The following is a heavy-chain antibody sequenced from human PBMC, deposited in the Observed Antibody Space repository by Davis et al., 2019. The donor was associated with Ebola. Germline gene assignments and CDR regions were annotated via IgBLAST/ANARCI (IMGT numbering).Heavy chain of an antibody. J-gene: IGHJ4*02. CDR2: IYSGGST. D-gene: IGHD6-13*01. CDR1: GFTFITYD. V-gene: IGHV3-53*05. Sequence: GGSLRLSCAASGFTFITYDMNWVRQAPGKGLEWVSVIYSGGSTYYADSVKGRFTISRDNAKNSLYLQMNSLRTEDTAVYYCAGGSVIAAAGEGYDYWGQGTLVTVSS. CDR3: AGGSVIAAAGEGYDY.